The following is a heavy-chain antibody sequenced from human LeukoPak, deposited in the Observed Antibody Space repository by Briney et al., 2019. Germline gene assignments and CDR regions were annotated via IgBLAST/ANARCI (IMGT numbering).Heavy chain of an antibody. V-gene: IGHV4-34*01. J-gene: IGHJ4*02. CDR1: GGSFSGYY. CDR3: ARGRGYSYPVIDY. CDR2: INHSGST. D-gene: IGHD5-18*01. Sequence: SETLSLTCAVYGGSFSGYYWSWIRQPPGKGLEWIGEINHSGSTNYNPSLKSRVTISVDTSKNQFSLKLSSVTAADTAVYHCARGRGYSYPVIDYWGQGTLVTVSS.